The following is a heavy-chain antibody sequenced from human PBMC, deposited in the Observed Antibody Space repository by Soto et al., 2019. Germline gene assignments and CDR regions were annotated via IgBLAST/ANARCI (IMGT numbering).Heavy chain of an antibody. J-gene: IGHJ6*02. Sequence: PGGSLRLSCAASGFTFSSYSMNWVRQAPGKGLEWVSSISSSSSYIYYADSVKGRFTISRDNAKNSLYLQINSLRAEDTAVYYCARDPPCSSTSCYAFGGYYYGMDVWGQGTTVTVSS. V-gene: IGHV3-21*01. CDR2: ISSSSSYI. CDR3: ARDPPCSSTSCYAFGGYYYGMDV. D-gene: IGHD2-2*01. CDR1: GFTFSSYS.